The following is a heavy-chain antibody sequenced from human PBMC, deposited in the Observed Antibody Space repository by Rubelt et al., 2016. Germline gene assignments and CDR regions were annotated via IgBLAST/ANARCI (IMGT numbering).Heavy chain of an antibody. V-gene: IGHV4-39*01. CDR2: VYYSGST. CDR3: ARHKMRDGEVHFDY. J-gene: IGHJ4*02. D-gene: IGHD3-10*01. CDR1: GGSISRSTYY. Sequence: QLQLQESGPGLVKPSETLSLTCTVSGGSISRSTYYWGWIRQPPGKGLEWIGSVYYSGSTYYNPSLKCRVTISVDTSKNQISLKVKSVTAADTAVYSCARHKMRDGEVHFDYWGQGTLVTVSS.